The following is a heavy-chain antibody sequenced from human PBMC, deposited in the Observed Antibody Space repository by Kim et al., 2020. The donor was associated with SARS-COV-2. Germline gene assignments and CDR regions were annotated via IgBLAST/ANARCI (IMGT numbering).Heavy chain of an antibody. V-gene: IGHV3-21*01. CDR2: SSSSYI. J-gene: IGHJ4*02. Sequence: SSSSYIYYADSVKGRFTISRDNAKNSLYLQMNSLRAEDTAVYYCLRRVDYWGQGTLVTVSS. CDR3: LRRVDY.